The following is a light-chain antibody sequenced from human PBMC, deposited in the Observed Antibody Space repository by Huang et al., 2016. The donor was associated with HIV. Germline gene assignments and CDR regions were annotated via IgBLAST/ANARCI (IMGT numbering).Light chain of an antibody. V-gene: IGKV1-39*01. J-gene: IGKJ2*01. CDR2: AAS. CDR3: QQTYSTPPT. Sequence: DIQMTQSPSSLSASVGDRVTITCRASQSISTYLNWYQQKPGKAPKLLSYAASSLQSGVPSRCSGRGSGTDFTLTISSLQPEDFETYYCQQTYSTPPTFGQGTKLEIK. CDR1: QSISTY.